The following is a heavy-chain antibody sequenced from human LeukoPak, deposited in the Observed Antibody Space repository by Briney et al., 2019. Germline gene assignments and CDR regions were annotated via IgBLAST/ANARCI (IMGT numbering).Heavy chain of an antibody. V-gene: IGHV3-15*01. CDR1: GFTFSNAW. J-gene: IGHJ4*02. CDR3: AKDKPSSPMSFDY. Sequence: PGGSLRLSCAASGFTFSNAWMSWVRQAPGKGLEWVGRIKSKTDGGTTDYAAPVKGRFTISRDDSKNTLYLQMNSLRAEDTAVYYCAKDKPSSPMSFDYWGQGTLVTVSS. CDR2: IKSKTDGGTT.